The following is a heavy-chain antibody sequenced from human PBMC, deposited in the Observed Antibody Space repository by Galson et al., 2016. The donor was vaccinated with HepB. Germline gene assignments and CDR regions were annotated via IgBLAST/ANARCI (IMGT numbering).Heavy chain of an antibody. Sequence: SVKVSCKVSGYTLTELSVHWVRQAPGKGLEWMGGFDAEDGERIYAQKFQGRVTMTEDTSTDTAYMELSSLRSEDTAVYYCATDSGSSSFYWSGMDVWGQGTTVTVSS. D-gene: IGHD1-26*01. V-gene: IGHV1-24*01. CDR3: ATDSGSSSFYWSGMDV. CDR1: GYTLTELS. CDR2: FDAEDGER. J-gene: IGHJ6*02.